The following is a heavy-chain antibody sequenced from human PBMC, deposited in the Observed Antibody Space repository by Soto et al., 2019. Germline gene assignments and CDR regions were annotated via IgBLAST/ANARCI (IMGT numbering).Heavy chain of an antibody. V-gene: IGHV3-30*18. CDR1: GFIFSNYG. D-gene: IGHD2-15*01. J-gene: IGHJ4*02. CDR2: ISFDGKNR. CDR3: AKRGGVVGGSEHPFFEY. Sequence: QVQLVESGGGVVQPGTSLRLSCAASGFIFSNYGMHWVRQAPGKGLEWVALISFDGKNRNYADSVKGRFTIYRDNPKNTRYLEMNSLRPEDTAFYYCAKRGGVVGGSEHPFFEYWGQGTLVTVSS.